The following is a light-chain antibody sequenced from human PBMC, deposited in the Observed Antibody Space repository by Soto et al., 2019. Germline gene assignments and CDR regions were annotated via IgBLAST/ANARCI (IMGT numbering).Light chain of an antibody. Sequence: QSALTQPASVSGSPGQSITISCTGTSSDVGGYNYVSWYQQHPGKAPKLMIYDVSNRPSGVSNRFSGSKSGNTASLTISGLQGEDGADYYCSSYTSSSLLVFGGGTKVT. V-gene: IGLV2-14*01. CDR2: DVS. J-gene: IGLJ2*01. CDR1: SSDVGGYNY. CDR3: SSYTSSSLLV.